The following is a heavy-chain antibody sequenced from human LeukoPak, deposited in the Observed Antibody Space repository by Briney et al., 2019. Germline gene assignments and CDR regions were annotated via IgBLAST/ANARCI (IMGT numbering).Heavy chain of an antibody. J-gene: IGHJ4*02. V-gene: IGHV1-46*01. CDR1: GYTFTSYY. D-gene: IGHD3-22*01. CDR2: INPSDGST. Sequence: ASVKVSCKASGYTFTSYYIHWVRQAPGQGFEWMSIINPSDGSTTYSQKFQGRVTMTRDTSTSTVYMELSSLRSDDTAVYYCARDLTHRRNYDNSGYQIVPAFWGQGTLVTVSS. CDR3: ARDLTHRRNYDNSGYQIVPAF.